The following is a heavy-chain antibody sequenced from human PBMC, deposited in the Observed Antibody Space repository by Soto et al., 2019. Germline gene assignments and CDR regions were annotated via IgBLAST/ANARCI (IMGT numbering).Heavy chain of an antibody. CDR1: GGSISSGGYS. D-gene: IGHD6-25*01. CDR2: IYHRGNT. V-gene: IGHV4-30-2*01. CDR3: ASSIHHLTAGSRWFDP. J-gene: IGHJ5*02. Sequence: SETLSLTCDVSGGSISSGGYSWSWIRQPPGKGLEWIGYIYHRGNTYYNPSLKSRVTFSLDRAKNQFSLRLGSVTAADTAVYYCASSIHHLTAGSRWFDPWGQGNLVTVSS.